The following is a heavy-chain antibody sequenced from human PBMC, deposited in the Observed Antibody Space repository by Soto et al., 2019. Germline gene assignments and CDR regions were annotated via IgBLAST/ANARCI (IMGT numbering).Heavy chain of an antibody. CDR2: ISGSGGST. D-gene: IGHD3-9*01. CDR1: GFTFSSYA. CDR3: AKDVPFDWLASTYYYYMDV. J-gene: IGHJ6*03. V-gene: IGHV3-23*01. Sequence: EVQLLESGGGLVQPGGSLRLSCAASGFTFSSYAMSWVRQTPGKGLEWVSAISGSGGSTYYADSVKGRFTISRDNSKNTLYLQMNSLRAEDTAAYYCAKDVPFDWLASTYYYYMDVWGKGTTVTVSS.